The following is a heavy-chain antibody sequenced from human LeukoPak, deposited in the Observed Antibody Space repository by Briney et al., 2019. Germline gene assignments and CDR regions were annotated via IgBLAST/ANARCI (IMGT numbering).Heavy chain of an antibody. CDR2: IKQDGSEK. Sequence: PGGSLRLSCAASGFTFSNFWMSWVRQAPGKGLEWVANIKQDGSEKYYVDSVKGRFTISRDNAKNTLYLQMNTLRAEDTAVYYCARAESSNWYWYFDLWGRGTLVTVSS. J-gene: IGHJ2*01. D-gene: IGHD6-13*01. V-gene: IGHV3-7*03. CDR1: GFTFSNFW. CDR3: ARAESSNWYWYFDL.